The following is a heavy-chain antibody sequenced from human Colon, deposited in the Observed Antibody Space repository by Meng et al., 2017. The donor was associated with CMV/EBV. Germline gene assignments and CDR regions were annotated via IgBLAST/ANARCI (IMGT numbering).Heavy chain of an antibody. CDR1: GHTFTTDW. CDR3: AREMGYNWDLGHPYGMDV. V-gene: IGHV3-7*01. J-gene: IGHJ6*02. CDR2: TKQDGTES. Sequence: GESLKISCVVSGHTFTTDWMTWVRQAPGKGLEWVANTKQDGTESYYVDSVKGRFTISRDNRNASLYLQMNSLRVEDTAVYYCAREMGYNWDLGHPYGMDVWGQGTTVTVSS. D-gene: IGHD1-20*01.